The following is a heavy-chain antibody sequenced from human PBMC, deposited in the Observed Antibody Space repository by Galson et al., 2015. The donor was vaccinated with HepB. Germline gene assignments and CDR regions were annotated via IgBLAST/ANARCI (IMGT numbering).Heavy chain of an antibody. CDR3: AKSSPIRFPGYPQHEAFVY. J-gene: IGHJ4*01. D-gene: IGHD3-9*01. V-gene: IGHV3-9*01. Sequence: SLRLSCAASGFSFDDFAMHWVRQAPGKGLEWVSSISWNSDSIGYADSVKGRFTISRDNAKNSLYLQMNSLREEDTALYYCAKSSPIRFPGYPQHEAFVYWGHRALVSFPS. CDR2: ISWNSDSI. CDR1: GFSFDDFA.